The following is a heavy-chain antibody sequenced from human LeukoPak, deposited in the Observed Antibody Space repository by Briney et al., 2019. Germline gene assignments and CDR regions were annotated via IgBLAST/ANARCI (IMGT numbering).Heavy chain of an antibody. D-gene: IGHD2-2*01. V-gene: IGHV3-21*01. CDR3: ARDRGRPGYCSSTSCYHHWFDP. J-gene: IGHJ5*02. Sequence: GGSLRLSCAASGFTFSSYAMHWVRQAPGKGLEWVSSISSSSSYIYYADSVKGRFTISRDNAKNSLYLQMNSLRAEDTAVYYCARDRGRPGYCSSTSCYHHWFDPWGQGTLVTVSS. CDR1: GFTFSSYA. CDR2: ISSSSSYI.